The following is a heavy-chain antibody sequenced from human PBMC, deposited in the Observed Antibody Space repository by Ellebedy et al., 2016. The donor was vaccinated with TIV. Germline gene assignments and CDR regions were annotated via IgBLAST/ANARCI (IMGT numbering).Heavy chain of an antibody. V-gene: IGHV4-59*01. D-gene: IGHD3-10*01. CDR2: IYYSGST. J-gene: IGHJ5*02. CDR3: ARHGLGESWFDP. Sequence: SETLSLTCTVSGGSISSYYWSWIRQPPGKGLEWIGYIYYSGSTNYNPSLKSRVSISVDTSKNQFSLKLSSVTAADTAVYYCARHGLGESWFDPWGQGTLVTVSS. CDR1: GGSISSYY.